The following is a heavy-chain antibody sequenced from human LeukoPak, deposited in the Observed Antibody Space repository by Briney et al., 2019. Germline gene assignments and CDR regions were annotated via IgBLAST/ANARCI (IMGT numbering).Heavy chain of an antibody. V-gene: IGHV4-59*08. J-gene: IGHJ6*02. CDR1: GGSISTYY. D-gene: IGHD4-23*01. CDR3: ATSTVVTSYYYYGMDV. Sequence: SETLSLTCTVSGGSISTYYWSWIRQPPGKGLEWIGYIYYTGSTNYNPSLKSRVTISVDTSKKQFSLKLSSVTAADTAVYYCATSTVVTSYYYYGMDVWGQGTTVTVSS. CDR2: IYYTGST.